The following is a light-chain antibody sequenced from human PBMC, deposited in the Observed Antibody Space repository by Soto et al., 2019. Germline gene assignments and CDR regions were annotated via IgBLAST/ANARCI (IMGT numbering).Light chain of an antibody. CDR3: QHYGRSPS. Sequence: EIVLTQSPGTLSLSPGERATLSCRASQSVGSAYVGWYQQKPGQAPRLLIFGASRGATGIPDRFSGSGSGTNFTLIINKVEPEDSAVYYCQHYGRSPSFGRGTKV. CDR2: GAS. V-gene: IGKV3-20*01. CDR1: QSVGSAY. J-gene: IGKJ1*01.